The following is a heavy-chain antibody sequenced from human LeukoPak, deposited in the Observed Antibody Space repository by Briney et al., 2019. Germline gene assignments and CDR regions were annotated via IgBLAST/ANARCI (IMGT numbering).Heavy chain of an antibody. D-gene: IGHD3-22*01. Sequence: GGSLRLSCATSGFTFSNACMNWVRQAPGKGLEWVGRIRSNSDGGTIDYAAPVKGRFTLSRDDSKTTLYLQMNSLQTEDTAVYYCATDFYDSTWGQGTLVTVSS. J-gene: IGHJ5*02. CDR1: GFTFSNAC. V-gene: IGHV3-15*07. CDR2: IRSNSDGGTI. CDR3: ATDFYDST.